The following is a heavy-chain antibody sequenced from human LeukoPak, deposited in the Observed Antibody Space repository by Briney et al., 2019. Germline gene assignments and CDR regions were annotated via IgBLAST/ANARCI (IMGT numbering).Heavy chain of an antibody. D-gene: IGHD3-10*01. J-gene: IGHJ6*02. V-gene: IGHV1-69*04. Sequence: EASVKVSCKASGGTFSSYAISWVRQAPGQGLEWMGRIIPILGIANYAQKFQGRVTITADKSTSTAYMELSSLRSEDTAVYYCARPNRGVILNSPYYYYGMDVWGQGTTVTVSS. CDR2: IIPILGIA. CDR1: GGTFSSYA. CDR3: ARPNRGVILNSPYYYYGMDV.